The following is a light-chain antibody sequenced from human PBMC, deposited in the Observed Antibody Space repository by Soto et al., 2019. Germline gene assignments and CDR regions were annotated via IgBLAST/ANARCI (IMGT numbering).Light chain of an antibody. V-gene: IGLV2-8*01. CDR1: SSDVGGYNY. CDR3: SSYAGSNIHYV. Sequence: QSALTQPPSASGSHGQSVTISCTGTSSDVGGYNYVSWYQQHPGKAPKLMIYEVSKRPSGVPDRFSGSKSGNTASLTVSGLQDEDEADYYCSSYAGSNIHYVFGTGTKLTVL. CDR2: EVS. J-gene: IGLJ1*01.